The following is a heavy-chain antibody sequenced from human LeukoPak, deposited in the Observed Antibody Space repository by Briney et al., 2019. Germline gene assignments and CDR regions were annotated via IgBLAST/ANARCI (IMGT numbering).Heavy chain of an antibody. V-gene: IGHV1-8*01. Sequence: ASVKVSCKASGYTFTSYDINWVRQATGQGLEWMGWMNPNSGNTGYAQKFQGRVTMTRNTSISTAYMELSSLRSEDTAVYYCARDLDFQGEANFDYWGQGTLVTVSS. CDR1: GYTFTSYD. CDR2: MNPNSGNT. CDR3: ARDLDFQGEANFDY. J-gene: IGHJ4*02. D-gene: IGHD3-16*01.